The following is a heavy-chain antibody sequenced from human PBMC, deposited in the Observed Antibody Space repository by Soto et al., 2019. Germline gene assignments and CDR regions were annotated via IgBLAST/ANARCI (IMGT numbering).Heavy chain of an antibody. CDR2: IYYSGST. CDR3: ARHLWSCSGGSCYPSHFDY. D-gene: IGHD2-15*01. V-gene: IGHV4-59*08. Sequence: NPSETLSLTCTVSGGSISSYYWSWIRQPPGKGLEWIGYIYYSGSTNYNPSLKSRVTISVDTSKNQFSLKLSSVTAADTAVYYCARHLWSCSGGSCYPSHFDYWGQGTLVSVSS. J-gene: IGHJ4*02. CDR1: GGSISSYY.